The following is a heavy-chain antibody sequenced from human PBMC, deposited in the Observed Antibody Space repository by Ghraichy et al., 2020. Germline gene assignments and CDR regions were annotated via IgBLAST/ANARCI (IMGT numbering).Heavy chain of an antibody. Sequence: GESLNISCAASGFTFSSYDMHWVRQATGKGLEWVSAIGTAGDTYYPGSVKGRFTISRENAKNSLYLQMNSLRAGDTAVYYCVRSGSYHLFDYWGQGTLVTVSS. CDR3: VRSGSYHLFDY. D-gene: IGHD3-10*01. J-gene: IGHJ4*02. V-gene: IGHV3-13*01. CDR2: IGTAGDT. CDR1: GFTFSSYD.